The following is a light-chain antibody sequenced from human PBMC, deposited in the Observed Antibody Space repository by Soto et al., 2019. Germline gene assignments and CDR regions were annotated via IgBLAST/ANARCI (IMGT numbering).Light chain of an antibody. CDR2: WAS. CDR3: QQYLIYPLP. Sequence: DIVMTQSPDSLAVSLGERATLNCKSSQTLASSPNSNSYLAWYQQKPGQPPNLLIYWASTRESGVPDRFSGSGSGTDFTLTISSLQPEDVDIYYCQQYLIYPLPFGPGTNVDLK. CDR1: QTLASSPNSNSY. V-gene: IGKV4-1*01. J-gene: IGKJ3*01.